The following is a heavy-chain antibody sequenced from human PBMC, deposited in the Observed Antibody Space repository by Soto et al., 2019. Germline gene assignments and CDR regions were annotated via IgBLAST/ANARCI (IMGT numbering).Heavy chain of an antibody. Sequence: PGGSLRLSCAASGFTFSSYAMHWVRQAPGKGLEWVAVISYDGSNKYYADSVKGRFTISRDNSKNTLYLQMNSLRAEDTAVYYCAREVGDGYNSLFNAFDIWGQGTMVTV. V-gene: IGHV3-30-3*01. CDR1: GFTFSSYA. D-gene: IGHD5-12*01. CDR3: AREVGDGYNSLFNAFDI. CDR2: ISYDGSNK. J-gene: IGHJ3*02.